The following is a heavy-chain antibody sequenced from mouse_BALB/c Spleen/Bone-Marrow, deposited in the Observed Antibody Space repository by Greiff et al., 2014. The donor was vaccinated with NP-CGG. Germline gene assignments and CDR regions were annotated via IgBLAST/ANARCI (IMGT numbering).Heavy chain of an antibody. CDR1: GYAFTNYL. V-gene: IGHV1-54*01. Sequence: QVQLQQSGAELVGPGTSVKVSCKGSGYAFTNYLIEWVKQRPGQGLEWIGVINSGSGGTKYNEKFKGKATLTADKSSSTAYMQLSNLTSDDSAVYFCARAITDAMDYWGQGTSVTVSS. J-gene: IGHJ4*01. D-gene: IGHD2-4*01. CDR2: INSGSGGT. CDR3: ARAITDAMDY.